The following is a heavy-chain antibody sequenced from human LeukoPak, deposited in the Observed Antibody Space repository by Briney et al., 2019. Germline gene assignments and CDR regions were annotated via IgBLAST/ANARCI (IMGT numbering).Heavy chain of an antibody. CDR2: IYYSGST. D-gene: IGHD5-12*01. V-gene: IGHV4-31*03. J-gene: IGHJ4*02. CDR1: GGSISSSSYY. Sequence: SETLSLTCTVSGGSISSSSYYWGWIRQHPGKGLEWIGYIYYSGSTYYNPSLKSRVTISVDTSKNQFSLKLSSVTAADTAVYYCATAYIVATPPARWGQGTLVTVSS. CDR3: ATAYIVATPPAR.